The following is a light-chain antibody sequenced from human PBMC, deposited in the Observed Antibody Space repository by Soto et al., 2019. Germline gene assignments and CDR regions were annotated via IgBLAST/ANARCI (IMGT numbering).Light chain of an antibody. J-gene: IGLJ3*02. Sequence: QSVLTQPPSASGTPGQRVTISCFGSRSNIGSNTVNWYQQLPGTAPKLVIYSNNQRPSGVPDRFSGSKSGTSASLVISDLQSDDDGVYYCGPWYDSLKGWVFGGGTKLNV. CDR3: GPWYDSLKGWV. CDR1: RSNIGSNT. CDR2: SNN. V-gene: IGLV1-44*01.